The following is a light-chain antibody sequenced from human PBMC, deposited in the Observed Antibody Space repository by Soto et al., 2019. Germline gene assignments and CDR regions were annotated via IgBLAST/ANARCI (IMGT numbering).Light chain of an antibody. CDR1: QSVSSSS. J-gene: IGKJ2*01. Sequence: EIVLTQSPGTLSLSPGERATLSCRASQSVSSSSLAWYQQKPGQAPRLLLFDASSRATDIPDRFSGSGSGTDFTLTISRLEPEDFAVYYCPRSATSPPKYTFGQGTKLEIK. CDR2: DAS. CDR3: PRSATSPPKYT. V-gene: IGKV3-20*01.